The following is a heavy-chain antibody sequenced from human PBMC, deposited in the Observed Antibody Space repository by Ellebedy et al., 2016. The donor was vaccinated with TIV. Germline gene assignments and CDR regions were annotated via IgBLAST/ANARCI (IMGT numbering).Heavy chain of an antibody. V-gene: IGHV4-4*07. Sequence: SETLSLTXTVSGGSFSSYYWSWIRQSAGKGLEWIGRIFMSGSTTYNPSLKNRVTMSVDTSKDQFSLRLSSVTASDTAVYYCARGYGGNNPFDHWGQGTLVTVSS. D-gene: IGHD4-23*01. CDR1: GGSFSSYY. CDR2: IFMSGST. CDR3: ARGYGGNNPFDH. J-gene: IGHJ4*02.